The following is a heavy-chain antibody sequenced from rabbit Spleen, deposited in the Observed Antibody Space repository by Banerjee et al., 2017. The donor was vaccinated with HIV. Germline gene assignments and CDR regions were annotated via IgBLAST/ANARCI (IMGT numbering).Heavy chain of an antibody. D-gene: IGHD2-1*01. CDR3: ARGFYTYDDYANFYGYYFNL. Sequence: QEQVKETGGGLVQPGGSLTLSCKASGFDFRRYYLTWVRQAPGKGLEWIACIYSGSSGDTYYASWAKGRFTISKTSSTTVTLQMTSLTAADTATYFCARGFYTYDDYANFYGYYFNLWGPGTLVTVS. J-gene: IGHJ4*01. CDR1: GFDFRRYYL. V-gene: IGHV1S45*01. CDR2: IYSGSSGDT.